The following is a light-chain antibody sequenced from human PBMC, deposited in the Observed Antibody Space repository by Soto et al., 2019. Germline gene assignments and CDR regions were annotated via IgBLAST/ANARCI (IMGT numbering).Light chain of an antibody. Sequence: DIQMTQSPSSLSASVGDRVTITCQASQDISNYLNWYQQKPGQAPKLLIYDASNLETGVPSRFSGSGSGTDFTFTISILQPEDIATYYCQQYDNPPYTFGPGNKVDIK. CDR1: QDISNY. V-gene: IGKV1-33*01. J-gene: IGKJ3*01. CDR3: QQYDNPPYT. CDR2: DAS.